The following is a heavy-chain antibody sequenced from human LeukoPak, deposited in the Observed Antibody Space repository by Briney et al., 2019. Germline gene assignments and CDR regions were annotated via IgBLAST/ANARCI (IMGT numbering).Heavy chain of an antibody. J-gene: IGHJ5*02. Sequence: GESLKISCEGSGYSFTNFWIGWVRQTPGKGLEWMGIIYPGDSETRYSPSFQGQVTMSADKSISTAYLQWSSLKASDTAMYYCARRDTAVDNWFDPWGQGTLVTVSS. CDR2: IYPGDSET. V-gene: IGHV5-51*01. CDR1: GYSFTNFW. CDR3: ARRDTAVDNWFDP. D-gene: IGHD5-18*01.